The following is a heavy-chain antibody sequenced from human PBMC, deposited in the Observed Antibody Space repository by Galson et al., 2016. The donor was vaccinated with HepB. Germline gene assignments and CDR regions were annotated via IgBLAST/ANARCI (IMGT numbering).Heavy chain of an antibody. D-gene: IGHD3-3*01. CDR2: INGGGGIK. CDR1: GFRFSSYV. V-gene: IGHV3-23*01. J-gene: IGHJ6*02. Sequence: SLRLSCAASGFRFSSYVMSWVRQAPGKGLDWVSSINGGGGIKYYADSVKGRFTISRDNSKNTGYRQMNSLRAEDTAVYYCAKEGKIFGILPYGVHVWGQETTVTVSS. CDR3: AKEGKIFGILPYGVHV.